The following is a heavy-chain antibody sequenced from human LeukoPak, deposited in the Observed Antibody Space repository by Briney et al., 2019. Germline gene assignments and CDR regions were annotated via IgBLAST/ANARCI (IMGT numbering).Heavy chain of an antibody. J-gene: IGHJ4*02. CDR3: ARAGGYSYKDY. Sequence: ASVKVSCKASGYTFTGYYMHWVRQAPGQGLEWMGWINPNSGGTKYAQKFQGRVTMTRDTSISTAYMELSRLRSDDTAVYYCARAGGYSYKDYWGQGTLVTVSS. CDR1: GYTFTGYY. D-gene: IGHD5-18*01. V-gene: IGHV1-2*02. CDR2: INPNSGGT.